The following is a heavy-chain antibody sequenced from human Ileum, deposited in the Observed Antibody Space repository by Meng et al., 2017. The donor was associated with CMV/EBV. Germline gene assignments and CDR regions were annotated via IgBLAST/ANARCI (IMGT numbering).Heavy chain of an antibody. CDR3: ARGSSSWAFDY. V-gene: IGHV4-4*07. CDR1: GGSISGYD. J-gene: IGHJ4*02. D-gene: IGHD2-2*01. Sequence: VPSEASGPGLGKPWETLALTCTVLGGSISGYDWSWIRQPATKGLEWIGRVYSSGSTDYNPSLQSRVTMSVDTSKNQFSLKLSSVTAADTAVYYCARGSSSWAFDYWGQGTLVTVSS. CDR2: VYSSGST.